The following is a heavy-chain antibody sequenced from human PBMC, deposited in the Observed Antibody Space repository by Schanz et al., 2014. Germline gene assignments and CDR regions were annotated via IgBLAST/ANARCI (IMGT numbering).Heavy chain of an antibody. Sequence: VQLLESGGGLVEPGGSLRLSCAASGFNSDDYAMHWVRQAPGKGLEWVSNIPWNGAAIGYAGSVRGRFTISRDSAKNSLYLQMNSLRPEDTALYYCAKGSRSGSKVMDVWGKGTTVTVSS. J-gene: IGHJ6*03. CDR2: IPWNGAAI. CDR3: AKGSRSGSKVMDV. CDR1: GFNSDDYA. D-gene: IGHD3-10*01. V-gene: IGHV3-9*02.